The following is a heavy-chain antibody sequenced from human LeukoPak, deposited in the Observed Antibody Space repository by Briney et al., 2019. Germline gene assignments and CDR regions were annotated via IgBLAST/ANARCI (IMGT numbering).Heavy chain of an antibody. Sequence: SETLSLTCVVSGGSFSGYYLTWIRQAPGKGLEWIGDINHSGGTSYNPSLKSRASVSLDTSKNQFSLYLTSVTAADTAVYLCARFPDSEPIDNWGQGTLVTVSS. CDR3: ARFPDSEPIDN. J-gene: IGHJ4*02. CDR2: INHSGGT. V-gene: IGHV4-34*01. CDR1: GGSFSGYY. D-gene: IGHD1-26*01.